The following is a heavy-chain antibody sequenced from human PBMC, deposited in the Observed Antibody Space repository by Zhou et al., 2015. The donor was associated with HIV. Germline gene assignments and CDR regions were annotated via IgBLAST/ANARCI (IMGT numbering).Heavy chain of an antibody. D-gene: IGHD2-15*01. J-gene: IGHJ4*02. Sequence: QVRLVQSGAEVKKPGSSAKVSCKASGGAFSGYAISWVRQAPGQGLEWIGGVIPIYGTSNYAQQFQGRVTITADDSTTTAYMELSGLKSEDTAVYYCARDGYCSGGTCYWGLEDYWGQGTQVTVSS. CDR3: ARDGYCSGGTCYWGLEDY. CDR1: GGAFSGYA. V-gene: IGHV1-69*01. CDR2: VIPIYGTS.